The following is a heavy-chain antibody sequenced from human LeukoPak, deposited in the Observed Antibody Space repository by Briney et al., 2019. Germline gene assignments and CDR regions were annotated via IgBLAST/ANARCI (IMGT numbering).Heavy chain of an antibody. CDR1: GFTFSNFA. J-gene: IGHJ3*02. CDR2: ISSNGHRT. V-gene: IGHV3-64*04. D-gene: IGHD2-15*01. Sequence: PGGSLRLSCSASGFTFSNFAMHWVRQAPGKGLEHISVISSNGHRTYYADSVKGRFSISRDNSKNSLYLQMNSLRAEDTAVYYCAKDGYCSAGSCFSANDAFDIWGQGTMVTVSS. CDR3: AKDGYCSAGSCFSANDAFDI.